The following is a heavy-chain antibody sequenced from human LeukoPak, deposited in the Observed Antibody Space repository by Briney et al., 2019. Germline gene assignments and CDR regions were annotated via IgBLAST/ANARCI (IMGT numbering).Heavy chain of an antibody. V-gene: IGHV4-4*02. CDR3: AREGLSVVVAASVGSWFDP. CDR1: GYSISTNSW. J-gene: IGHJ5*02. Sequence: SGTLSLTCAVSGYSISTNSWWNWVRQAPRKWLEWIAEIYRNATTNYNPSLKSRVTMSLDKSKNLFSLTLSSVTDADTAGYYCAREGLSVVVAASVGSWFDPWGQGALVTVSS. D-gene: IGHD2-15*01. CDR2: IYRNATT.